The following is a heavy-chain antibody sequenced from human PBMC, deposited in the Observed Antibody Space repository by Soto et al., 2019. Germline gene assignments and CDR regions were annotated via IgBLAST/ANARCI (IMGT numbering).Heavy chain of an antibody. V-gene: IGHV1-69*02. D-gene: IGHD2-2*01. CDR3: ARHGYCSSTSCDPDPLDV. Sequence: GASVKVSCKASGGTFSSYTISWVRQAPRQGLEWMGRIIPIPGIANYAQKFQGRVTITADKSTSTAYMELSSLRSEDTAVYYCARHGYCSSTSCDPDPLDVWGKGTTVTVSS. CDR1: GGTFSSYT. J-gene: IGHJ6*04. CDR2: IIPIPGIA.